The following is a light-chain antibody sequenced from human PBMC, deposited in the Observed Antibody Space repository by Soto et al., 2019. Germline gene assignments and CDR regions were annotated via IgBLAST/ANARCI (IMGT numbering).Light chain of an antibody. J-gene: IGKJ4*02. CDR2: AAA. CDR1: QGIAGW. Sequence: DIQMTQSPSSVSASVGDRVTITCRASQGIAGWLSWYQQKPGKAPKLLIYAAASLQSGVPSRFSGSGSGTDFTHTISSLQPEDIASSYYQQASSCPLTFGGGSKVEIK. V-gene: IGKV1-12*01. CDR3: QQASSCPLT.